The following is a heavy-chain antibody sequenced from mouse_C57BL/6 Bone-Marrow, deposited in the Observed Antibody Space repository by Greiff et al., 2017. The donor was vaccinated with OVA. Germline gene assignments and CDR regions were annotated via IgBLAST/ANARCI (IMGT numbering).Heavy chain of an antibody. J-gene: IGHJ1*03. Sequence: EVKLVESGGDLVKPGGSLKLSCAASGFTFSSYGMSWVRQTPDKRLEWVATISSGGSYTYYPDSVKGRSTISRDNAKNTLYLQMSSLKSEDTAMYYCARLTGTFWYFDVWGTGTTVTVSS. CDR2: ISSGGSYT. V-gene: IGHV5-6*01. CDR1: GFTFSSYG. D-gene: IGHD4-1*01. CDR3: ARLTGTFWYFDV.